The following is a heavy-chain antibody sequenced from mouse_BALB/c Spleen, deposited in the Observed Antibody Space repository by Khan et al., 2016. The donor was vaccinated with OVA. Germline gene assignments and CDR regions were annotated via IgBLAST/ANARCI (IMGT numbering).Heavy chain of an antibody. D-gene: IGHD2-1*01. CDR1: GFSLTGYG. CDR2: IWGDGST. J-gene: IGHJ4*01. CDR3: ASSYNANYMKAMDY. Sequence: QVQLKQSGPGLVAPSQSLSITCTVSGFSLTGYGVNWVRQPPGKGLEWLGMIWGDGSTDYNSGIQSRLTITKDNSKSQVFLKMNSLQTDDTARYYCASSYNANYMKAMDYWGQGNSVTVSS. V-gene: IGHV2-6-7*01.